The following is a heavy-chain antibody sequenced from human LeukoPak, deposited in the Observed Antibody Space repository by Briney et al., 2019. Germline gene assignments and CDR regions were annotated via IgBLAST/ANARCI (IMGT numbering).Heavy chain of an antibody. D-gene: IGHD1-26*01. CDR1: GFVFSCYW. CDR3: ARDSRVGAGYYYGMDV. Sequence: GGSLRLSCAASGFVFSCYWMTWVGQARVKGLDWVANIKLDGSEKYYVDSVKGRFTISRDNAKNSLYLQMNSLRAEDTAVYYCARDSRVGAGYYYGMDVWGQGTTVTVSS. CDR2: IKLDGSEK. J-gene: IGHJ6*02. V-gene: IGHV3-7*03.